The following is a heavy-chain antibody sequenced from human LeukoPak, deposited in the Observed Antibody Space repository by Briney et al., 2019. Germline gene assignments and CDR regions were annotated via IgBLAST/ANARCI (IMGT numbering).Heavy chain of an antibody. CDR1: GYTFTSYD. Sequence: ASVKVSCKASGYTFTSYDFNWVRQVTGQGLEWMGWMNPNSGKTGYAQKFQGRVTMTWDTSISTAYMELSSLRSEDTAIYYCARELRRDDCWGQGTLVAVSS. V-gene: IGHV1-8*01. J-gene: IGHJ4*02. D-gene: IGHD2-21*01. CDR2: MNPNSGKT. CDR3: ARELRRDDC.